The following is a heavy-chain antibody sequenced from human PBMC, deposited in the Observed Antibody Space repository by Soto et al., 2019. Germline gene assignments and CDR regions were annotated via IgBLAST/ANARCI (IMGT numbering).Heavy chain of an antibody. CDR3: ARSDYYDSSGYYNYFDY. V-gene: IGHV4-4*02. CDR2: IYHSGST. D-gene: IGHD3-22*01. CDR1: GGSISSSNW. Sequence: SETLSLTCAVSGGSISSSNWWSWVRQPPGKGLEWLGEIYHSGSTNYNPSLKSRVTISVDKSKNQFSLKLSSVTAADTAVYYCARSDYYDSSGYYNYFDYWGQGTLVTVSS. J-gene: IGHJ4*02.